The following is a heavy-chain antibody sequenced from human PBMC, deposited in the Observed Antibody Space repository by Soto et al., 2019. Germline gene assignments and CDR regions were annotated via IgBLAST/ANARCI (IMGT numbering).Heavy chain of an antibody. CDR1: GGSISSGNDS. CDR3: ASDLHDYGDWYFEL. J-gene: IGHJ2*01. Sequence: QLRLQESGSGLVKPSQTLSLTCAVSGGSISSGNDSWSWIRQPPGKGLEWIGYIFHSGSPYYNPALKSRVTISVDRSKNQFSLRLSSVTAAATAVYYCASDLHDYGDWYFELWGRGTLVTVSS. V-gene: IGHV4-30-2*01. D-gene: IGHD4-17*01. CDR2: IFHSGSP.